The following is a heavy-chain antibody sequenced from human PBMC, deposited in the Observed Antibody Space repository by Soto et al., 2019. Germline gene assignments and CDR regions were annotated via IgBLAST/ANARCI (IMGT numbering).Heavy chain of an antibody. V-gene: IGHV3-48*02. CDR1: GFTFSSYS. D-gene: IGHD5-12*01. J-gene: IGHJ4*02. CDR3: ARVGYSGYDHGYYFDY. CDR2: ISSSSSTI. Sequence: GGSLRLSCAASGFTFSSYSMNWVRQAPGKGLEWVSYISSSSSTIYYADSVKGRFTISRDNAKNSLYLQMNSLRDEDTAVYYCARVGYSGYDHGYYFDYWGQGTLVTVSS.